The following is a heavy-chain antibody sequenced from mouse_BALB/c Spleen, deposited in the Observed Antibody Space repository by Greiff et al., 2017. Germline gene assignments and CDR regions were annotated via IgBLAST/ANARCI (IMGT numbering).Heavy chain of an antibody. Sequence: VQLQESGPGLVQPSQSLSITCTVSGFSLTSYGVHWVRQSPGKGLEWLGVIWSGGSTDYNAAFISRLSISKDNSKSQVFFKMNSLQADDTAIYYCARNEDYYGSFFAYWGQGTLVTVSA. CDR3: ARNEDYYGSFFAY. CDR2: IWSGGST. CDR1: GFSLTSYG. D-gene: IGHD1-1*01. J-gene: IGHJ3*01. V-gene: IGHV2-4-1*01.